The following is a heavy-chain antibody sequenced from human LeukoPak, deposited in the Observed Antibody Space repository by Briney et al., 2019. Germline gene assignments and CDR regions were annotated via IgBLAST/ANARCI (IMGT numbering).Heavy chain of an antibody. V-gene: IGHV1-46*01. CDR3: ARDTRPTAMVTLAFDI. CDR1: GYTFTSYY. Sequence: ASVKVSCKASGYTFTSYYMHWVRQAPGQGLEWMGLINPSGGSTSYAQKSQGRVTMTSDTSTSTVYMELSSLRSEDTAEYYCARDTRPTAMVTLAFDIWGQGTMVTVSS. J-gene: IGHJ3*02. CDR2: INPSGGST. D-gene: IGHD5-18*01.